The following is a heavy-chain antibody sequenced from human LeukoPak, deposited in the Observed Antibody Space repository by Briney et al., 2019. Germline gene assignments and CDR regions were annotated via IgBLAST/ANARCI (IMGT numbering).Heavy chain of an antibody. CDR3: ARGDASGSYLSAS. V-gene: IGHV4-4*07. Sequence: SETLSLTCTVSGGSLSGYYWSWIRQPAGKGLEWLGRIYSSGSTNYNPSLRSRVTLSVDTSKNHFSLKQSSVTAADTAVYYCARGDASGSYLSASWGQGTLVTVSS. J-gene: IGHJ5*02. CDR2: IYSSGST. CDR1: GGSLSGYY. D-gene: IGHD3-10*01.